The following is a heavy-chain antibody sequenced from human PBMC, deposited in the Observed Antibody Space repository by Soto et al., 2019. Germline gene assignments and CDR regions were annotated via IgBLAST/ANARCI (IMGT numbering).Heavy chain of an antibody. CDR3: ARDGDRGGLYYYYGMDV. Sequence: SGGSLRLSCAASGFTFSSYGMHWVRQAPGKGLEWVAVIWYDGSNKYYADSVKGRFTISRDNSKNTLYLQMNSLRAEDTAVYYCARDGDRGGLYYYYGMDVWGQGTTVTVSS. CDR1: GFTFSSYG. CDR2: IWYDGSNK. V-gene: IGHV3-33*01. D-gene: IGHD3-10*01. J-gene: IGHJ6*02.